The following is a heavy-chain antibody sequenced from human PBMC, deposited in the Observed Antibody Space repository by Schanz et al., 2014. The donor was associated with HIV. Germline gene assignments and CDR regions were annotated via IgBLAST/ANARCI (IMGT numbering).Heavy chain of an antibody. CDR1: GFTFSSYA. D-gene: IGHD3-22*01. CDR2: ISYDGSNK. CDR3: ARDVSHDSSGHYSDYYYGMDV. Sequence: QVQLVESGGGVVQPGRSLRLSCAASGFTFSSYAMHWVHQAPGKGLEWVAVISYDGSNKNYADSVKGRFTISRDNSKNTLYLQMNSLRAEDTAVYYCARDVSHDSSGHYSDYYYGMDVWGQGTTVTVSS. J-gene: IGHJ6*02. V-gene: IGHV3-30-3*01.